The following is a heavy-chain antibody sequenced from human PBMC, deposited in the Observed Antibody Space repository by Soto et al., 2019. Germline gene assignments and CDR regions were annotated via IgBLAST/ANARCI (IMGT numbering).Heavy chain of an antibody. V-gene: IGHV3-23*01. D-gene: IGHD2-8*02. J-gene: IGHJ3*02. CDR2: ILVGGST. CDR3: AKATATGGGAFDI. CDR1: GFICSSYD. Sequence: PSETLRLSCAASGFICSSYDMSWVRQAPGKGLEWVSTILVGGSTHYPDSVKGRFTISRDNSKNTVFLQMNSLTAGDTAVYYCAKATATGGGAFDICGQGTMVTVSS.